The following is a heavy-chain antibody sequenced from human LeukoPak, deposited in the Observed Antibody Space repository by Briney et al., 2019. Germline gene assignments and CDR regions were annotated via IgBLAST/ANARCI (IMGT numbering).Heavy chain of an antibody. Sequence: SETLSLTCAVYGGSFSGYYWSWIRQPPGRGLEWIGYIYYSGSTKYNPSLKSRVTISVDTSKNQFSLRLSPVTAADTAVYYCARDWGVSARPGYMDVWGKGTTVTVSS. CDR3: ARDWGVSARPGYMDV. D-gene: IGHD6-6*01. CDR1: GGSFSGYY. V-gene: IGHV4-59*01. J-gene: IGHJ6*03. CDR2: IYYSGST.